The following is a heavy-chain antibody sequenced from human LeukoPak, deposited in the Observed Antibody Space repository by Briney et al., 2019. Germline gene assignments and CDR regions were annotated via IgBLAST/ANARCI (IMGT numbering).Heavy chain of an antibody. V-gene: IGHV1-69*05. CDR3: ARGVSPETYYYYMDV. D-gene: IGHD1-14*01. Sequence: ASVKVSCKASGGTFSSYAISWVRQAPGQGLAWMGGIIPIFGTANYAQKFQGRVTITTDESTSTAYMELSSLRSEDTAVYYCARGVSPETYYYYMDVWGKGTTVTVSS. CDR1: GGTFSSYA. CDR2: IIPIFGTA. J-gene: IGHJ6*03.